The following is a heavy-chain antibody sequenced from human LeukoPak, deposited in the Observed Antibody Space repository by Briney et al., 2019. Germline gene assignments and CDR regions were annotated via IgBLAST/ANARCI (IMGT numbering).Heavy chain of an antibody. D-gene: IGHD1-14*01. CDR1: GFTFSAYT. J-gene: IGHJ4*02. CDR3: AKDTFPALDLGNHFDY. CDR2: ISSGSSSV. V-gene: IGHV3-48*01. Sequence: GGSLRLSCSASGFTFSAYTMNWVRQAPGQGLEWVSYISSGSSSVYYADSVKGRFTISRDNSKNTLYLQMNSLRAEDTAVYYCAKDTFPALDLGNHFDYWGQGTLVTVSS.